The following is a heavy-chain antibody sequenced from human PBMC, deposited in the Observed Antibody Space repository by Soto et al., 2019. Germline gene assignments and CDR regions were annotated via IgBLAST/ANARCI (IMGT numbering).Heavy chain of an antibody. Sequence: QVQLQQWGTGLLKPSETLSLTCAVYGGSFSGYYWSWIRQPPGKGLEWIGEINHSGSTNYNPSLRRRVTISVDTSKNQFSLNLSSVTAADTAVYYCARDGAPYSGSYSGWYFDLWGRGTLVTVSS. CDR3: ARDGAPYSGSYSGWYFDL. CDR1: GGSFSGYY. CDR2: INHSGST. J-gene: IGHJ2*01. D-gene: IGHD1-26*01. V-gene: IGHV4-34*01.